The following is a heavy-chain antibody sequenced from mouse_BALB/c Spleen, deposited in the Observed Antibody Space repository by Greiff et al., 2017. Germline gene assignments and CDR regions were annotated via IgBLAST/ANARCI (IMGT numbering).Heavy chain of an antibody. CDR1: GYAFSSYW. D-gene: IGHD2-1*01. CDR2: IYPGDGDT. J-gene: IGHJ2*01. CDR3: ARWGGNYYLDY. Sequence: VQLQQSGAGLVRPGSSVKISCKASGYAFSSYWMNWVKQRPGQGLEWIGQIYPGDGDTNYTGKVKGKATLTADKSSSSAYMQISSLTSEDSAVYVCARWGGNYYLDYWGQGTTLTVSS. V-gene: IGHV1-80*01.